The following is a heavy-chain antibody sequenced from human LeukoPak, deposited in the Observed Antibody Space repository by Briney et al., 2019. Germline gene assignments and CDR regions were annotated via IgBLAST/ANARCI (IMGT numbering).Heavy chain of an antibody. CDR3: ASLVGMIVVY. J-gene: IGHJ4*02. Sequence: TSETLSLTCTVSGGSISNYYWSWIRQPPGKGLEWIGYIYYSGSTNYNPSLKSRVTISVDTSKNQFSLKLSSVTAADTAVYYCASLVGMIVVYWGQGTLVTVSS. D-gene: IGHD3-22*01. CDR2: IYYSGST. V-gene: IGHV4-59*12. CDR1: GGSISNYY.